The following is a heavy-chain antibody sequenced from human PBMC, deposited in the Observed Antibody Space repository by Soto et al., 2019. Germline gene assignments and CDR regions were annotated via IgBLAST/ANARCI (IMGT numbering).Heavy chain of an antibody. Sequence: QVQLVQSGAEVKKPGASVKVSCKASGNTFSNYYIHWVRQAPGQGLEWMGTINPSGGHTTYAQKFLGRVTITRDTSTRTLYMELTSLRSEDTAVDFCARGGYVVVVTAAFDYWGQGTLVTGSS. J-gene: IGHJ4*02. V-gene: IGHV1-46*03. CDR3: ARGGYVVVVTAAFDY. D-gene: IGHD2-21*02. CDR2: INPSGGHT. CDR1: GNTFSNYY.